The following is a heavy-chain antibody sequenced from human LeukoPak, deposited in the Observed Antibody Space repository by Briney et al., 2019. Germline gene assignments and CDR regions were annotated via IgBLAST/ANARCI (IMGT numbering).Heavy chain of an antibody. J-gene: IGHJ4*02. V-gene: IGHV1-2*02. Sequence: ASVKVSCKASGYTFTGYYMHWVRQAPGQGLEWMGWVSPHSGATNYAQKFQGRVTMARDTSISTAYMELSRLRSDDTAVYYCARDKNPTVFDYWGQGSLVTVSS. CDR1: GYTFTGYY. CDR2: VSPHSGAT. CDR3: ARDKNPTVFDY.